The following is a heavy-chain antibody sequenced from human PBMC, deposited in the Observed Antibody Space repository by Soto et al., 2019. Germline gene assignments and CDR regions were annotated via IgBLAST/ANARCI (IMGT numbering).Heavy chain of an antibody. Sequence: GGSLRLSCAASGFTFSSYSMNWVRQAPGKGLEWVSYISSSSSTIYYADSVKGRFTISRDNAKNSLYLQMNSLRAEDTAVYYCARDKSTYSNYVFGYYYLDVWGKGTTVTVSS. CDR3: ARDKSTYSNYVFGYYYLDV. CDR2: ISSSSSTI. J-gene: IGHJ6*03. D-gene: IGHD4-4*01. V-gene: IGHV3-48*01. CDR1: GFTFSSYS.